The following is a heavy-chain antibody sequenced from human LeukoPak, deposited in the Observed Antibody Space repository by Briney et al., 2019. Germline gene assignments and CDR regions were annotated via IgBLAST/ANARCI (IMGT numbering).Heavy chain of an antibody. CDR1: GFTFSSCA. CDR3: AKDKAGIAAAGPEYYFDY. D-gene: IGHD6-13*01. CDR2: ISGSGGST. V-gene: IGHV3-23*01. J-gene: IGHJ4*02. Sequence: PGGSLRLSCAASGFTFSSCAMSWVRQAPGKGLEWASAISGSGGSTYYADSVKGRFTISRDNSKNTLYLQMNSLRAEDTAVYYCAKDKAGIAAAGPEYYFDYWGQGTLVTVSS.